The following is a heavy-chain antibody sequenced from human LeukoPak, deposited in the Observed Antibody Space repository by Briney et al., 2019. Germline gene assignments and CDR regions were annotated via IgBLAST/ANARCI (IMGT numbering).Heavy chain of an antibody. CDR3: ARGGSGSQALEY. CDR1: GYTLTELS. D-gene: IGHD3-10*01. J-gene: IGHJ4*02. CDR2: FDPEDGET. Sequence: GASVKVSCKVSGYTLTELSMHWVRQAPGKGLEWMGGFDPEDGETIYAQKFQGRVTMTEDTSTDTAYMELRSLRSDDTAVYYCARGGSGSQALEYWGQGTLVTVSS. V-gene: IGHV1-24*01.